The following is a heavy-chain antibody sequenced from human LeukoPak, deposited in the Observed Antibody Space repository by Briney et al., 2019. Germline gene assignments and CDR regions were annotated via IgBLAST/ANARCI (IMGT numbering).Heavy chain of an antibody. Sequence: PGRSLRLSCAVSEFSFSSNYMNWVRQAPGKGLEWVSVIYSGGATYYADSVRGRFTISRDNSKNMVSLQMTSLGAEDTAVYYCARGRFSGPDDYWGQGTLVTVSS. D-gene: IGHD6-19*01. CDR3: ARGRFSGPDDY. CDR2: IYSGGAT. J-gene: IGHJ4*02. CDR1: EFSFSSNY. V-gene: IGHV3-53*01.